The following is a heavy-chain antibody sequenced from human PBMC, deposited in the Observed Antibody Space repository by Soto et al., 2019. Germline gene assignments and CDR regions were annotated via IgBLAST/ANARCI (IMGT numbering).Heavy chain of an antibody. CDR2: ISSSGSTI. CDR1: GFTFSSYE. J-gene: IGHJ6*01. CDR3: EREAPWLDV. V-gene: IGHV3-48*03. Sequence: PGGSLRLSCAASGFTFSSYEMNWVRQAPGKGLEWVSYISSSGSTIYYADSVKGRFTISRDNAKNSLYLQMNSLRAEDTAVYYCEREAPWLDVWGQGTTVTVSS. D-gene: IGHD5-12*01.